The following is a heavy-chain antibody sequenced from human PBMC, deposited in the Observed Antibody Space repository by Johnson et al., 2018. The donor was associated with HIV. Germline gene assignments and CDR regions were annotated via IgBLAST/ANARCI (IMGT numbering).Heavy chain of an antibody. CDR3: AKGGVAAAKGAFDI. V-gene: IGHV3-20*04. CDR2: INWNGGST. D-gene: IGHD6-25*01. CDR1: GFTFDDYG. Sequence: VQLVESGGGVVRPGGSLRLSCAASGFTFDDYGLSWVRQVPGKGLEGVAGINWNGGSTGYAASVKGRFTISRDNSNNTLYLQMNSLRTEDTALYYCAKGGVAAAKGAFDIWGQGTMVAVSS. J-gene: IGHJ3*02.